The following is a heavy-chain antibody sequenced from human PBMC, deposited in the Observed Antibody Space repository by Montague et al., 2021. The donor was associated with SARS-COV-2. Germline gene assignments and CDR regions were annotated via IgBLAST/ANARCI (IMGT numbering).Heavy chain of an antibody. CDR2: FDPEDGET. J-gene: IGHJ3*01. CDR1: GYTRSQTI. D-gene: IGHD3-3*01. Sequence: SVKVSCKVFGYTRSQTIMHWVRQAPGKGLEWMGSFDPEDGETVYTQTLQGRVAMTADSSTGTAYMELTSLISDDTAVYYCTTPPISGVVIYAFAFWGQGTMVTVSS. V-gene: IGHV1-24*01. CDR3: TTPPISGVVIYAFAF.